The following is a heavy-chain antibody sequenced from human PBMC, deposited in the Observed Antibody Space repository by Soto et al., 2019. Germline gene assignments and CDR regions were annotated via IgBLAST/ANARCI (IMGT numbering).Heavy chain of an antibody. Sequence: QVQLVESGGGVVQPGRSLRLSCAASGFTFSSYGMHWVRQAPGKGLEWVAVIWYDGSNKYYADSVKGRFTISRDNSKNTLYLQMNSLRAEDTAVYYCARANSGEQLVGWFDHWGQGTLVTVSS. CDR1: GFTFSSYG. V-gene: IGHV3-33*01. J-gene: IGHJ5*02. CDR3: ARANSGEQLVGWFDH. D-gene: IGHD6-6*01. CDR2: IWYDGSNK.